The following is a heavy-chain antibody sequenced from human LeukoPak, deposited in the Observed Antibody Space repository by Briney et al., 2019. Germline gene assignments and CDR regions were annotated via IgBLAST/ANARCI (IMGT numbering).Heavy chain of an antibody. J-gene: IGHJ4*02. CDR1: GGSMSSYY. CDR3: ARVGFSNGWYDFDY. CDR2: IYYSGST. V-gene: IGHV4-59*01. D-gene: IGHD6-19*01. Sequence: SETLSLTCTVSGGSMSSYYWSWIRQPPGKGLEWIGYIYYSGSTNYNPSLKSRVTISVDTSKNQFSLKLSSVTAADTAVYYCARVGFSNGWYDFDYWGQGTLVTVSS.